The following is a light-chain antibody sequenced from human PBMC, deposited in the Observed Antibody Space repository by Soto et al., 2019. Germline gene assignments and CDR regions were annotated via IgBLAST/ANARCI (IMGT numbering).Light chain of an antibody. CDR3: SSYSSSSTVV. CDR1: SSDVGAYNY. CDR2: DVS. Sequence: QSALTQPASGSGSPGQSITISCTGTSSDVGAYNYVSWYQQHPGKAPKLMIYDVSNRPSGVSNRFSGSKSGNTASLTISGLQAEDEADYYCSSYSSSSTVVFGGGTQLTVL. V-gene: IGLV2-14*01. J-gene: IGLJ2*01.